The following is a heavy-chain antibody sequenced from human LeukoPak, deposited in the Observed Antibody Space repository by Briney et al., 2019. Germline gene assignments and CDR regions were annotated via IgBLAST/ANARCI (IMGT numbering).Heavy chain of an antibody. Sequence: GGSLRLSCAASGFTFSSYTMNWVRQAPGKGLEWVSSIAGSSGYISYADSVKGRFTISRDNAKKSLYLQMTSLTAGDTAVYYCARDRGAYCGGDCYLGFDYWGRGTLVTVSS. J-gene: IGHJ4*01. CDR3: ARDRGAYCGGDCYLGFDY. V-gene: IGHV3-21*01. D-gene: IGHD2-21*02. CDR2: IAGSSGYI. CDR1: GFTFSSYT.